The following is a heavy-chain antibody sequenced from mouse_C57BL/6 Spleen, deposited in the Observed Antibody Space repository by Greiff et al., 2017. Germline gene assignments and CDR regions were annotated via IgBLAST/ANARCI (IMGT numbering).Heavy chain of an antibody. CDR1: GYSFTSYY. Sequence: QVQLQQSGPELVKPGASVTISCKASGYSFTSYYIHWVKQRPGQGLEWIGWIYPGSGNTKYNEKLKGTATLTADTSYSTAYIQLSSLTSEASAVYYCASNWEDYFDYWGQGTTLTVSS. J-gene: IGHJ2*01. CDR3: ASNWEDYFDY. D-gene: IGHD4-1*01. V-gene: IGHV1-66*01. CDR2: IYPGSGNT.